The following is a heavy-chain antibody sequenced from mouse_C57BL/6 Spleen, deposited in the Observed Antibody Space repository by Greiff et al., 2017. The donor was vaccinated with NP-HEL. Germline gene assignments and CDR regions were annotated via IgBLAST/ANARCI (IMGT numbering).Heavy chain of an antibody. CDR2: IYPGSGNT. D-gene: IGHD2-3*01. J-gene: IGHJ1*03. V-gene: IGHV1-66*01. CDR3: ARYDGWYFDD. Sequence: QVHVKQSGPELVKPGASVKISCKASGYSFTSYYIHWVKQRPGQGLEWIGWIYPGSGNTKYNEKFKGKATLTADTSSSTAYMQLSSLTSEDSAVYYCARYDGWYFDDWGTGTTVTVSS. CDR1: GYSFTSYY.